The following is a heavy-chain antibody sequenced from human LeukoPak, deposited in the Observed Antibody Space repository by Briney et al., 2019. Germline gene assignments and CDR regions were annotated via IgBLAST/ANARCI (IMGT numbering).Heavy chain of an antibody. D-gene: IGHD3-3*01. V-gene: IGHV1-24*01. Sequence: GASVKVSCKVSGYTLTELSMHWVRQAPGKGLERMGGFDPEDGETIYAQKFQGRVTMTEDTSTDTAYMELSSLRSEDTAVYYCATAQRGSGYSSFDYWGQGTLVTVSS. CDR2: FDPEDGET. CDR1: GYTLTELS. J-gene: IGHJ4*02. CDR3: ATAQRGSGYSSFDY.